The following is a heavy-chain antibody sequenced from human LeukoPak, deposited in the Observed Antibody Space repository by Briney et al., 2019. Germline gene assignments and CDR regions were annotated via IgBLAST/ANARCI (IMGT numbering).Heavy chain of an antibody. D-gene: IGHD3-22*01. CDR2: IIPIFGTA. J-gene: IGHJ5*02. CDR3: ARVLDSSGYLNWFDP. Sequence: RASVKVSCKASGGTFSSYAISWVRQAPGQGLEWMGRIIPIFGTANYAQKFQGRVTITTDESTSTAYMELSSLRSEDTAAYYCARVLDSSGYLNWFDPWGQGTLVTVSS. V-gene: IGHV1-69*05. CDR1: GGTFSSYA.